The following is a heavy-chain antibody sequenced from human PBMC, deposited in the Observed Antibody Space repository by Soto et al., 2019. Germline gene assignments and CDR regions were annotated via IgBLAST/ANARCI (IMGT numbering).Heavy chain of an antibody. CDR3: ARYSRGWYGLFSSHPAFDI. CDR2: MFPSGIT. D-gene: IGHD6-19*01. Sequence: SETLSLTCAVSGVSISSGGFSWSWIRQPPKKGLECIGYMFPSGITNYNPSLKNRVNISVDKSKNQFSLKLSSVTAADTAVYYCARYSRGWYGLFSSHPAFDIWGQGTLVPVS. J-gene: IGHJ3*02. V-gene: IGHV4-30-2*02. CDR1: GVSISSGGFS.